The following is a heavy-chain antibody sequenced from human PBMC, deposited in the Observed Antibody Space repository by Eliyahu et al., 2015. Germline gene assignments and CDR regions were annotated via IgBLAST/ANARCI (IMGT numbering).Heavy chain of an antibody. J-gene: IGHJ6*02. CDR3: ARDPTGTYYSLHYHGMDV. Sequence: QVQLQESGAGLVKPSETLFLTCTVSGDSVSSGNYYWSWIRQPPGKGLEWIGNIYYTGSTSYNPSLKSRVTISIDTSKNHFSLNLTSVTAADTAVYYCARDPTGTYYSLHYHGMDVWGQGTTVTVSS. V-gene: IGHV4-61*01. CDR1: GDSVSSGNYY. D-gene: IGHD1-26*01. CDR2: IYYTGST.